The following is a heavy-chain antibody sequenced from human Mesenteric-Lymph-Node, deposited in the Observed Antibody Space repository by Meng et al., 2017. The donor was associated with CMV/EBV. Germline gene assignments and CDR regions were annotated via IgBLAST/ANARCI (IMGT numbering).Heavy chain of an antibody. CDR2: VSYNGGV. D-gene: IGHD1-26*01. V-gene: IGHV4-39*07. J-gene: IGHJ4*02. CDR3: AKESGNGRYDS. Sequence: SETLSLTCTASGGSISSSGHYWGWIRQPPGKGLEWIGSVSYNGGVAYDPSLKSRVTMSRDTSENQFSLRMTSVTAADTAVYYCAKESGNGRYDSWGQGMLVTVSS. CDR1: GGSISSSGHY.